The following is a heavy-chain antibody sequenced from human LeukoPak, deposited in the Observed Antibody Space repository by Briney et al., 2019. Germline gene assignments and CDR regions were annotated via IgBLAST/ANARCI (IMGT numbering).Heavy chain of an antibody. Sequence: TLSLTCTVSGGSISSYYWNWIRQPAGKGLEWIGRINTSGSSNYNPSLTSRVTISVDTSKNQFSLKLSSVTAADTAVYYCARQVVDYVWGNPDAFDIWGQGTMVTVSS. V-gene: IGHV4-4*07. CDR3: ARQVVDYVWGNPDAFDI. CDR1: GGSISSYY. J-gene: IGHJ3*02. D-gene: IGHD3-16*01. CDR2: INTSGSS.